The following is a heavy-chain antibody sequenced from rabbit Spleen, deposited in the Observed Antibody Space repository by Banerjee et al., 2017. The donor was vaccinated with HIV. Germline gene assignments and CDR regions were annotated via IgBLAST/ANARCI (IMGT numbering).Heavy chain of an antibody. CDR2: IYNGDGST. V-gene: IGHV1S40*01. J-gene: IGHJ6*01. D-gene: IGHD4-1*01. Sequence: QQLVESGGGLVKPGASLTLTCKASGFSFSSGYDMCWVRQAPGKGLEWIACIYNGDGSTYYASWVNGRFTISKTSSTTVTLQMTSLTVADTATYFCARDTDSGGLHFVLWGPGTLVTVS. CDR3: ARDTDSGGLHFVL. CDR1: GFSFSSGYD.